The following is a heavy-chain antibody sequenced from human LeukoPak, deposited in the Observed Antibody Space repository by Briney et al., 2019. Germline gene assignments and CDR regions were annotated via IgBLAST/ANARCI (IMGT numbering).Heavy chain of an antibody. Sequence: SETLSLTCTVSGGSISSSSYYWGWIRQPPGTGLEWIGSIHYSGSTYYNPSLKSRVTISVDTSKNQFSLKLSSVTAADTAVYYCARDNYYDSSGYYLSGYNWFDPWGQGTLVTVSS. CDR2: IHYSGST. J-gene: IGHJ5*02. CDR3: ARDNYYDSSGYYLSGYNWFDP. D-gene: IGHD3-22*01. CDR1: GGSISSSSYY. V-gene: IGHV4-39*07.